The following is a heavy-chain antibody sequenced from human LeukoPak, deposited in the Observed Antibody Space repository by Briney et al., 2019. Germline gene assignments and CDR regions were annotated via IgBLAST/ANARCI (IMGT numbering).Heavy chain of an antibody. CDR1: GFTFSSYW. V-gene: IGHV3-74*01. Sequence: GGSLSLSCAASGFTFSSYWMHWVRHAPGQGLVWVSRINSDGSSTSYADSVKGRFTISRDTSKNMVYLEMNSLRAEDTAVYYCAKVGPGAARDYWGQGTLVTVSS. D-gene: IGHD2-15*01. J-gene: IGHJ4*02. CDR2: INSDGSST. CDR3: AKVGPGAARDY.